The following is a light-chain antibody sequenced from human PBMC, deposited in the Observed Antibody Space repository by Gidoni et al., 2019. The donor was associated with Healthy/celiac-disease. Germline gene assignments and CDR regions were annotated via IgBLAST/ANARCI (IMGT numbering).Light chain of an antibody. CDR1: ALPKQY. V-gene: IGLV3-25*03. J-gene: IGLJ2*01. Sequence: SYELTQPPSVSVSPGQTARITCSGDALPKQYAYWYQQKPGQAPVLVIYKDSERPSGIPERFSGSSSGKTVTFTISGVQAEDEADYYWQSADSSGTYVVFGGGTKLTVL. CDR3: QSADSSGTYVV. CDR2: KDS.